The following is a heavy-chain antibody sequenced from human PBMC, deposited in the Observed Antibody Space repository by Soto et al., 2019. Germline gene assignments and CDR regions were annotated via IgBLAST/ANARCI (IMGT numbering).Heavy chain of an antibody. Sequence: GESLKISCKDSGYSFSTNWIAWVRQMPGKGLEWVGVIYCGDSDTRFSPSFQGQVTLSVDKSSNTVYLQWSSLKASDTAMYYCARHNHGFDYWGQGALVTVSS. CDR1: GYSFSTNW. J-gene: IGHJ4*02. V-gene: IGHV5-51*01. CDR2: IYCGDSDT. CDR3: ARHNHGFDY.